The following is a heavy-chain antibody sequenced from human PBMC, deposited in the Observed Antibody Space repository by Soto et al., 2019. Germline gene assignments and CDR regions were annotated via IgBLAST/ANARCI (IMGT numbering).Heavy chain of an antibody. J-gene: IGHJ4*02. CDR2: IGTAGDT. D-gene: IGHD6-19*01. CDR1: GFTFSSYD. Sequence: EVQLVESGGGLVQPGGSLRPSCAASGFTFSSYDMHWVRQATGKGLEWVSAIGTAGDTYYPGSVKGRFTISRENAKNSLYLXXXXLXXXDTAVYYCARGRVAGDFDYWGQGTLVTVSS. V-gene: IGHV3-13*04. CDR3: ARGRVAGDFDY.